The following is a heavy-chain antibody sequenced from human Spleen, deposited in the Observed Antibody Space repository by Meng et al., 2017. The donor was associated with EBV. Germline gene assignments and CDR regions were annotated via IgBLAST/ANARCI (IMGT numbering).Heavy chain of an antibody. CDR3: AGGWAPDY. V-gene: IGHV1-2*05. J-gene: IGHJ4*02. D-gene: IGHD6-19*01. CDR1: RSKCRMSF. CDR2: IHPLNGAP. Sequence: VPLLQSCASDALPGSDVQLSCRATRSKCRMSFRARFRQAPGHELEYMGRIHPLNGAPKYLQKCQGRLTVTRDTSISTAYMELSRLTFDDTVVYFCAGGWAPDYWGRGTLVTVSS.